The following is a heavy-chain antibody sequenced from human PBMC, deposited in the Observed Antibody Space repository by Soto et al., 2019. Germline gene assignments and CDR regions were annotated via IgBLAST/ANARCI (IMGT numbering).Heavy chain of an antibody. CDR1: GFTFSNYS. Sequence: PGGPMRVSWAASGFTFSNYSMNWVRQAQRKGLEWVSSISSSGSYIYYADSVKGRFTISRDNAKNSLYLQMNSLRAEDTAVYYCARDQPGYSYGYGLGYWGQGTLVTVSS. J-gene: IGHJ4*02. D-gene: IGHD5-18*01. CDR2: ISSSGSYI. CDR3: ARDQPGYSYGYGLGY. V-gene: IGHV3-21*01.